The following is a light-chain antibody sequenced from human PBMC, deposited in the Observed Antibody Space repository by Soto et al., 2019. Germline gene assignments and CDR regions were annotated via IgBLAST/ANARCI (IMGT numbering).Light chain of an antibody. V-gene: IGLV7-46*01. CDR3: LLSFKGAHV. CDR2: DTN. CDR1: TGTVTSGHS. Sequence: QAVVTQEPSLTVSPGETVTLTCASSTGTVTSGHSPFWFQQNPGQAPKTLIYDTNNKHSWTPARFSGSLLGGKAALTLSGAQPEDEADYYCLLSFKGAHVVGTGTKVT. J-gene: IGLJ1*01.